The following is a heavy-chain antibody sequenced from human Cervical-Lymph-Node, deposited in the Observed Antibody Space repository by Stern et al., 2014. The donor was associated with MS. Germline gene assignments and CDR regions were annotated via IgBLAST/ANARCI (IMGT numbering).Heavy chain of an antibody. Sequence: QLVQSGAEVKKPGSSVKVSCQASGGSFINNVISWVRQAPGQGLEWMGGTIPIFGTALYAQKFRGRVTITADESTRTASMELSSLRSDDTAVYFCARAASTTSSYNFWGPGTLVTVSS. V-gene: IGHV1-69*01. J-gene: IGHJ4*02. D-gene: IGHD3-10*01. CDR2: TIPIFGTA. CDR1: GGSFINNV. CDR3: ARAASTTSSYNF.